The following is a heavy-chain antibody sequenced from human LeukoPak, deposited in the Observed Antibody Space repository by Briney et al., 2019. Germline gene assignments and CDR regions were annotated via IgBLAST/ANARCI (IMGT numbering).Heavy chain of an antibody. D-gene: IGHD3-10*01. Sequence: SETLSLTCTVSGGSISSYYWSWIRQPPGKGLEWIGYIYYGGSTNYNPSLKSRVTISVDTSKNQFSLKLSSVTAADTAVYYCARGYYGSSMDVWGQGTTVIVSS. CDR1: GGSISSYY. CDR3: ARGYYGSSMDV. V-gene: IGHV4-59*01. CDR2: IYYGGST. J-gene: IGHJ6*02.